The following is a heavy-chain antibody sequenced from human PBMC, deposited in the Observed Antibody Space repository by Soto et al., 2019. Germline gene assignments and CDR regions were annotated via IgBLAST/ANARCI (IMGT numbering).Heavy chain of an antibody. CDR3: ATVPTYYYDRSGYANAFDM. V-gene: IGHV4-30-4*01. CDR2: SYYSGST. CDR1: GGSINSGDYY. Sequence: PSETRSLTCTVSGGSINSGDYYWSWIRQPPGKGLEWIGYSYYSGSTYHNPSLKSRINRSLDTSKNSFSLKLNSVTAACTAVYYCATVPTYYYDRSGYANAFDMWGQGKMVTASS. D-gene: IGHD3-22*01. J-gene: IGHJ3*02.